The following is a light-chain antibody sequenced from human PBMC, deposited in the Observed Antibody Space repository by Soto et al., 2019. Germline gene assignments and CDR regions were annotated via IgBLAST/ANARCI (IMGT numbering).Light chain of an antibody. CDR1: ESVNRD. CDR2: GAS. Sequence: EIVMTQSPGTLSVSPGERATLSCRASESVNRDLGWYQQEPGQAPRLLIYGASTRATGIPDRFSGSGSGTDFTLTISSLQSEDFVVYFCQQYNQLPLTFGGGTKVEVK. J-gene: IGKJ4*01. CDR3: QQYNQLPLT. V-gene: IGKV3-15*01.